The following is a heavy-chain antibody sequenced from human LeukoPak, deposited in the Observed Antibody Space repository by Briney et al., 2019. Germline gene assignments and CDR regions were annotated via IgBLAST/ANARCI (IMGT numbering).Heavy chain of an antibody. V-gene: IGHV3-11*01. CDR3: ARDGHNIGGAFDV. D-gene: IGHD1-1*01. CDR1: RFTFSDRY. Sequence: GGSLRLSRAASRFTFSDRYMAWIRQAPGKGLEWISYISTTGGDTYYSDSVKGRFTVSRDNAKKSLYLQMNSLRVEDTAVYYCARDGHNIGGAFDVWGQGTVVTVSS. J-gene: IGHJ3*01. CDR2: ISTTGGDT.